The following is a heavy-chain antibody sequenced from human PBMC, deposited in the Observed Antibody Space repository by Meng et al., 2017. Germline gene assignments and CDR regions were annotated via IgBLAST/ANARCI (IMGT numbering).Heavy chain of an antibody. J-gene: IGHJ4*02. D-gene: IGHD6-19*01. Sequence: VQLVESEGGVFAPGASLRRPSALSSFTFSCYGMGWYRQASGKGLEWVGVIWYDDSNKYYADSVKGRFTICRDNSKNTLYLQMNSLRAEDTAVYYCARGGYSSGWPYFDYWGQGTLVTVSS. V-gene: IGHV3-33*08. CDR2: IWYDDSNK. CDR3: ARGGYSSGWPYFDY. CDR1: SFTFSCYG.